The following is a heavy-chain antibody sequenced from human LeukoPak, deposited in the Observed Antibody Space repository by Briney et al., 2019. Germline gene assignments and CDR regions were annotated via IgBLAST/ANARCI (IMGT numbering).Heavy chain of an antibody. Sequence: SQTLSLTCTVSGGSISSNDHYWSWIRQSPGKGLEWIGYILYRGTTYYNPSLNRRLTVSVDPSKNHFSLTLSSVTAADTAMYYCARDRSGGGAESDAFDIWGQGTMVTVSS. CDR3: ARDRSGGGAESDAFDI. D-gene: IGHD1-26*01. V-gene: IGHV4-30-4*01. CDR1: GGSISSNDHY. J-gene: IGHJ3*02. CDR2: ILYRGTT.